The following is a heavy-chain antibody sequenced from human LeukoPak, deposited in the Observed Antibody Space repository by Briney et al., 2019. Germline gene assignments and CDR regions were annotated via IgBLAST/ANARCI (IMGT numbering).Heavy chain of an antibody. Sequence: GGSLRLSCAASGFTFSSYEMNWVRQAPGKGLEGVSYISSSGTTIYYVDSVKGRFAISRDNAKNSLYLQMNSLRAEDTAVYYCARNNYYYESSGYFRHDVWGQGTLVTVSS. CDR2: ISSSGTTI. V-gene: IGHV3-48*03. CDR1: GFTFSSYE. D-gene: IGHD3-22*01. CDR3: ARNNYYYESSGYFRHDV. J-gene: IGHJ4*02.